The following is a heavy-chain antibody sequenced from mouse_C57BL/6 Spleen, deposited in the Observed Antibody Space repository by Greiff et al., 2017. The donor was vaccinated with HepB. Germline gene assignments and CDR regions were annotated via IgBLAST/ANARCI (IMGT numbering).Heavy chain of an antibody. D-gene: IGHD1-1*01. J-gene: IGHJ3*01. Sequence: VQLQQSGAELVRPGASVKLSCTASGFNIKDYYMHWVKQRPEQGLEWIGRIHPEDGDTEYAPKFQGKATMTADTSSNTAYLQLSSLTSEDTAVYYCTTRYYYGSSWFAYWGQGTLVTVSA. CDR2: IHPEDGDT. CDR1: GFNIKDYY. CDR3: TTRYYYGSSWFAY. V-gene: IGHV14-1*01.